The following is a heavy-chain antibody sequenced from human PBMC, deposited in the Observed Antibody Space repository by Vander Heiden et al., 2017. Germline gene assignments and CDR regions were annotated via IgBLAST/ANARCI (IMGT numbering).Heavy chain of an antibody. V-gene: IGHV3-30*18. CDR3: AKSYYYDSSGYSPI. D-gene: IGHD3-22*01. CDR2: ISDDGSNK. Sequence: QVQLVESGGGVVQPGRSLRLSCAASGFTFNDYGMHWVRQAPGKGLEWVAIISDDGSNKYYADSVKGRFTISRDNSKNTLYLQMNSLRAEDTAVYYCAKSYYYDSSGYSPIWGQGTMVTVSS. CDR1: GFTFNDYG. J-gene: IGHJ3*02.